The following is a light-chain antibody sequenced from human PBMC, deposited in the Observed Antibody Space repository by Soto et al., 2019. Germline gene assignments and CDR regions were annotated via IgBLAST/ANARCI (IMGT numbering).Light chain of an antibody. CDR1: QSVAGN. J-gene: IGKJ4*01. Sequence: EIVMTQSPATLSVSPGEGATLSCWASQSVAGNLAWYQQKPGQAPRLLIYGAFTRATGIPATFSGSGSGTEFTLIISSLQSEVFAVYYCQQYNKWPLTFGGGTKVEIK. CDR2: GAF. V-gene: IGKV3-15*01. CDR3: QQYNKWPLT.